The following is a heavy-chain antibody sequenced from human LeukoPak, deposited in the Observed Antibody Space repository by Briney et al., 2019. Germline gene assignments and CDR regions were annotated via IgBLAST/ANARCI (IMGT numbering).Heavy chain of an antibody. CDR3: ARDRRGEEEYYDFWSGYYRSSDWFDP. D-gene: IGHD3-3*01. J-gene: IGHJ5*02. Sequence: GASVKVSCKASGYTFTGYYMHWVRQAPGQGLEWMGWINPNSGGTNYAQKFQGRVTMTRDTSISTAYMELSRLRSDDTAVYYCARDRRGEEEYYDFWSGYYRSSDWFDPWGQGTLVTVSS. CDR1: GYTFTGYY. V-gene: IGHV1-2*02. CDR2: INPNSGGT.